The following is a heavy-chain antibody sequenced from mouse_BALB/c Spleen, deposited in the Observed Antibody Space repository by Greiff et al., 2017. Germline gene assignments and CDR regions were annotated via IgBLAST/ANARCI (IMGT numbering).Heavy chain of an antibody. CDR3: ARSYRYGWYFDV. V-gene: IGHV1-7*01. CDR2: INPSTGYT. J-gene: IGHJ1*01. Sequence: VQLQQSGAELAKPGASVKMSCKASGYTFTSYWMHWVKQRPGQGLEWIGYINPSTGYTEYNQKFKDKATLTADKSSSTAYMQLSSLTSEDSAVYYGARSYRYGWYFDVWGAGTTVTVSS. D-gene: IGHD2-14*01. CDR1: GYTFTSYW.